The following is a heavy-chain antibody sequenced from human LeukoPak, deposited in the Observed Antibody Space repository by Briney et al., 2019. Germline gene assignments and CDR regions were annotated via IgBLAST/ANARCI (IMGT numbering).Heavy chain of an antibody. CDR2: ISYDGSNK. J-gene: IGHJ6*02. CDR1: GFTFSSYA. CDR3: AREWVSDPLYYYYGMDV. D-gene: IGHD1-26*01. Sequence: GGSLRLSCAASGFTFSSYAMHWVRQAPGKGLEWVGVISYDGSNKYYADSVKGRFTISRDNSKNTLYLQMNSLRAEDTAVYYCAREWVSDPLYYYYGMDVWGQGTTVTVSS. V-gene: IGHV3-30*04.